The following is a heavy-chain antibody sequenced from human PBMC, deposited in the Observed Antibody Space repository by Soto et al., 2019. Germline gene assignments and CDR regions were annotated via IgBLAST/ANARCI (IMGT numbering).Heavy chain of an antibody. D-gene: IGHD2-8*01. CDR2: INPSGGST. CDR3: ARDRGYCTNGVCYIVDY. CDR1: GYTFTSYY. J-gene: IGHJ4*02. V-gene: IGHV1-46*01. Sequence: ASVNVSCKASGYTFTSYYMHWVRQAPGQGLEWMGIINPSGGSTSYAQKFQGRVTMTRDTSTSTVYMELSSLRSEDTAVYYCARDRGYCTNGVCYIVDYWGQGTLVTVSS.